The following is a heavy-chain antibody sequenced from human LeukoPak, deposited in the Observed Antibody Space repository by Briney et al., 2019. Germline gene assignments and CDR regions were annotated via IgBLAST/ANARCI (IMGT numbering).Heavy chain of an antibody. CDR3: ARGRQNDY. Sequence: PSETLSLTCTVSGGSISSYYWTWIRQPAGKGLEWIGRIYTSGITNYNSSLKSRITMSVDTSKNQFSLNLISVTAADTAVYYCARGRQNDYWGQGTLVTVSS. CDR1: GGSISSYY. J-gene: IGHJ4*02. V-gene: IGHV4-4*07. CDR2: IYTSGIT.